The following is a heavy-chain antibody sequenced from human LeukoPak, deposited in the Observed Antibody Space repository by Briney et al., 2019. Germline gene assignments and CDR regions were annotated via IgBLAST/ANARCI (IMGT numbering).Heavy chain of an antibody. CDR3: AKSSEYNNYGIDY. V-gene: IGHV3-23*01. CDR1: GGSFSGYY. CDR2: ISGSGANT. Sequence: ETLSLTCAVYGGSFSGYYWSWLRQPPGKGLEWVSGISGSGANTYYADSVKGRFTISRDNSKSTLYLQMSSLRAEDTALYYCAKSSEYNNYGIDYWGQGTLVTVSS. D-gene: IGHD4-11*01. J-gene: IGHJ4*02.